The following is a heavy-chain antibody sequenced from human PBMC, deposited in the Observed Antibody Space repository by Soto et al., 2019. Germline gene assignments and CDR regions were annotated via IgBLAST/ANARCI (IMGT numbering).Heavy chain of an antibody. J-gene: IGHJ4*02. V-gene: IGHV3-21*01. CDR2: ISSSSSYI. CDR3: ARDPASYGDYGYFDY. CDR1: GFTFSSYS. D-gene: IGHD4-17*01. Sequence: GGSLRLSCSASGFTFSSYSMNWVRQAPGKGLEWVSSISSSSSYIYYADSVKGRFTISRDNAKNSLYLQMNSLRAEDTAVYYCARDPASYGDYGYFDYWGQGTLVTVSS.